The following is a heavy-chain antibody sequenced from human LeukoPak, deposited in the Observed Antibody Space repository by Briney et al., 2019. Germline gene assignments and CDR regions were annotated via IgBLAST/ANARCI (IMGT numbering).Heavy chain of an antibody. V-gene: IGHV4-34*01. CDR3: ARGLRPYYSLGPGEY. CDR2: INHSGNT. Sequence: PSETLSLTCAIYGGSFSGDYWSCIRQPPGKGLEWIGEINHSGNTNYNPSLKSRVTMSVDTSKNQFSLKLSSVTAADTAVYYCARGLRPYYSLGPGEYWGQGTLVTVSS. J-gene: IGHJ4*02. D-gene: IGHD3-10*01. CDR1: GGSFSGDY.